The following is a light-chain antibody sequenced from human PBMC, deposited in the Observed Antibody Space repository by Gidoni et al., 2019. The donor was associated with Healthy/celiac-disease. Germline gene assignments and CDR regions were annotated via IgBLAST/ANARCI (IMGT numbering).Light chain of an antibody. V-gene: IGKV1-5*03. CDR3: QQYNSYSWT. Sequence: DVQMTPYPSTLSASVGDRVTITCRAGQSISSWLAWYQQKPGKAPKLLIYKASSLESGVPSRFSGSGSGTEFTFTISSLQPDDFATYYCQQYNSYSWTFGQGTKVEIK. CDR1: QSISSW. CDR2: KAS. J-gene: IGKJ1*01.